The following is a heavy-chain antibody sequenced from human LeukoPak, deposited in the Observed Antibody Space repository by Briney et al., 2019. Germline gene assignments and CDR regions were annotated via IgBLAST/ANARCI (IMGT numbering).Heavy chain of an antibody. CDR2: ISSSSSYI. V-gene: IGHV3-21*01. CDR3: ASRDYYNSSGYSYDY. J-gene: IGHJ4*02. D-gene: IGHD3-22*01. Sequence: GGSLRLSCAASGFTFSSYSMNWVRQAPGKGLEWVSSISSSSSYIYYADSVKGRFTISRDNAKNSLYLQMNSLRAEDTAVYYCASRDYYNSSGYSYDYWGQGTLATVSS. CDR1: GFTFSSYS.